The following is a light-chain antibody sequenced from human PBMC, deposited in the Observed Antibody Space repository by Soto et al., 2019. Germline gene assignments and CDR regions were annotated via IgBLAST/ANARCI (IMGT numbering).Light chain of an antibody. CDR2: EVT. Sequence: QSVLTQTASVSGSPGQSITIFCTGTSSDVGAYKFVSWYRHHPGRAPQVMIYEVTNRPSGVSSRFSGSKSGNTASLTISGLQPEDEGDYYCSSYSSTSTPWVFGGGTKLTVL. CDR1: SSDVGAYKF. J-gene: IGLJ3*02. CDR3: SSYSSTSTPWV. V-gene: IGLV2-14*01.